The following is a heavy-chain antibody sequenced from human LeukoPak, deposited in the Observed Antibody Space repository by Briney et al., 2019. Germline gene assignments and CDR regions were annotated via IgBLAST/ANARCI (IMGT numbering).Heavy chain of an antibody. CDR1: GGTFSSYA. J-gene: IGHJ6*03. D-gene: IGHD2-2*01. CDR3: AFFGGYCSSTSCWGYYMDV. V-gene: IGHV1-69*13. CDR2: IIPIFVTA. Sequence: SVKVSCKASGGTFSSYAISWVRQAPGQGLEWMGGIIPIFVTANYAQKFQGGVTITADESTSTAYMELSSLRSEDTAVYYCAFFGGYCSSTSCWGYYMDVWGKGTTVTVSS.